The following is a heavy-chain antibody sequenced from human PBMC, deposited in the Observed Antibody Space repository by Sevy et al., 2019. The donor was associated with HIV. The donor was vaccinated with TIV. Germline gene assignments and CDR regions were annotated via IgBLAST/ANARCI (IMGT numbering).Heavy chain of an antibody. J-gene: IGHJ6*02. CDR1: GFTFSYYS. CDR2: ISCGSSYI. Sequence: GGSLRLSCAASGFTFSYYSMNWVRQAPGKGLEWVSYISCGSSYISYTDSVKGRFTISRDNAKNSLYLQMNSLRPEDTAMYFCARDRDYYGSGTFDAWGQGTTVTVSS. D-gene: IGHD3-10*01. CDR3: ARDRDYYGSGTFDA. V-gene: IGHV3-21*06.